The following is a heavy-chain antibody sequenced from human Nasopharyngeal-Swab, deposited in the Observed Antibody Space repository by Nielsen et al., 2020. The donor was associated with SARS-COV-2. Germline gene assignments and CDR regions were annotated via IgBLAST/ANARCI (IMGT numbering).Heavy chain of an antibody. CDR1: GGSISSSSYY. V-gene: IGHV4-39*07. J-gene: IGHJ6*03. D-gene: IGHD1-26*01. CDR2: IYYSGST. Sequence: SETLSLTCTVSGGSISSSSYYWGWIRQPPGKGLEWIGSIYYSGSTYYNPSLKSRVTISVDTSKNQFSLKLSSVTAADTAVYYCAREEEGATNEDYYYYMDVWGKGTTVTVSS. CDR3: AREEEGATNEDYYYYMDV.